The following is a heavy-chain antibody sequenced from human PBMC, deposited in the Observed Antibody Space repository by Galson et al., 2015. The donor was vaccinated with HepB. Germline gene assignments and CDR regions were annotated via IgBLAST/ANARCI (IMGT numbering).Heavy chain of an antibody. Sequence: SLRLSCAVSGFTFSSYSMHWVRQAPGKGLEYVSAISCNGGSTYFADSVKGRFTISRDNSKNTLYLQMSSVRAEDTAVYYCVKEGYSNCWYYFDFWGQGTLVTVSS. J-gene: IGHJ4*02. CDR3: VKEGYSNCWYYFDF. CDR1: GFTFSSYS. V-gene: IGHV3-64D*06. CDR2: ISCNGGST. D-gene: IGHD6-19*01.